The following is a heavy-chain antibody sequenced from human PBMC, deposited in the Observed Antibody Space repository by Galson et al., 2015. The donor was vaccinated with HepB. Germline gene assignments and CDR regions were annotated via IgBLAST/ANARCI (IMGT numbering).Heavy chain of an antibody. V-gene: IGHV3-11*01. D-gene: IGHD3-10*01. J-gene: IGHJ5*02. CDR3: ARIIGSGSYYNGPLDP. Sequence: SLRLSCAASGFTFSDSYMSWIRQAPGKGLEWVSYISSSGNIIHYADSVQGRFAISRDNAKNSLYLQMNSLRAEDTAVYYCARIIGSGSYYNGPLDPWGQGTLVTVSS. CDR2: ISSSGNII. CDR1: GFTFSDSY.